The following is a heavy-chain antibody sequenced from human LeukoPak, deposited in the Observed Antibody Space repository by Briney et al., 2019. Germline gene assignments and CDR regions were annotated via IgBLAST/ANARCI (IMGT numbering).Heavy chain of an antibody. CDR2: IKQDGSEK. J-gene: IGHJ5*02. Sequence: GGSLRLSCAASGFTFSSYWMSWVRQAPGKGLEWVANIKQDGSEKYYVDSVKGRSTISRDNAKNSLYLQMNSLRAEDTAVYYCARERITMVRGVLYNWFDPWGQGTLVTVSS. D-gene: IGHD3-10*01. CDR3: ARERITMVRGVLYNWFDP. V-gene: IGHV3-7*01. CDR1: GFTFSSYW.